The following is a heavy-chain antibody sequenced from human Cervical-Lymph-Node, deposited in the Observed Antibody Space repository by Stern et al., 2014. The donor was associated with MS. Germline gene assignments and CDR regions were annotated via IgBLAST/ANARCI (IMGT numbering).Heavy chain of an antibody. CDR1: GFTFSTYA. CDR3: AKIERAVTGSFDC. D-gene: IGHD6-19*01. J-gene: IGHJ4*02. V-gene: IGHV3-23*04. CDR2: ISGSSDTI. Sequence: EVQLVESGGGLVQPGGSLTLSCAGSGFTFSTYAMSWVRQAPGKGLEWVPAISGSSDTIYYADSVKGRFTISRDNSKNTLYLQMNSLRAEDTAIYYCAKIERAVTGSFDCWGQGTLVTVSS.